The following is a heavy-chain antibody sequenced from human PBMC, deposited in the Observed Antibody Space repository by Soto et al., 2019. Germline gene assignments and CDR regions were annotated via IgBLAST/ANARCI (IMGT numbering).Heavy chain of an antibody. V-gene: IGHV4-31*03. CDR2: ISYSGYT. CDR3: ARDLEGRVTGRAAFGI. D-gene: IGHD3-9*01. J-gene: IGHJ3*02. Sequence: QVQLQESGQGLVKPSQTLSLTCTVSGGSIRNDNFYWSYLRQRPGKGLEWIGYISYSGYTFYHPSLKSRFVISVDPSKNQFSLILNSVTAADTAVYYCARDLEGRVTGRAAFGIWGRGTLVTVSS. CDR1: GGSIRNDNFY.